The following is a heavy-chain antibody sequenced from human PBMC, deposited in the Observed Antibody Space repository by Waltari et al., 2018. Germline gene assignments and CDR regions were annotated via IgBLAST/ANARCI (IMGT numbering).Heavy chain of an antibody. CDR3: ATALYDGLSFVSDGMDV. V-gene: IGHV7-4-1*02. D-gene: IGHD3-9*01. Sequence: QVQLVQSGSELKKPGASVKVSCKASGYTFTSYAMNWVRQAPGQGLEWMGWINTNTGNPTYAQGFTGRFVFSLDTSVSTAYLQVSSLKAEDTAVYYCATALYDGLSFVSDGMDVWGQGTTVTVSS. J-gene: IGHJ6*02. CDR2: INTNTGNP. CDR1: GYTFTSYA.